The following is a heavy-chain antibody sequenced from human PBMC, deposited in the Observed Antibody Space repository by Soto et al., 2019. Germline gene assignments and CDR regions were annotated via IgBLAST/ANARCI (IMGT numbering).Heavy chain of an antibody. V-gene: IGHV3-53*01. Sequence: EVQLVESGGGLIQPGGSLRLSCAVSGFTVSNNYMSWVRQAPGKGLEGVSVIYSGGYTAYGDSVKGRFTISRDNSKNTLILQKNGRGAAAPAVFSGGTRPGGGGYWGQGTLVTVSS. CDR2: IYSGGYT. D-gene: IGHD3-10*01. CDR1: GFTVSNNY. CDR3: GTRPGGGGY. J-gene: IGHJ4*02.